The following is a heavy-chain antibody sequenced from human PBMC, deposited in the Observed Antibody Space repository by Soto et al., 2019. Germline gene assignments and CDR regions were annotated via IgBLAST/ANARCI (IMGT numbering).Heavy chain of an antibody. D-gene: IGHD3-16*02. CDR1: GGSISSYY. CDR3: AGGGERIDYDYIWGSYRPIAPFVY. CDR2: IYYSGST. Sequence: SATLSLTCTVSGGSISSYYWSWIRQPPGKGLEWIGYIYYSGSTNYNPSLKSRVTISVDTSKNQFSLKLSSVTAADTAVYYCAGGGERIDYDYIWGSYRPIAPFVYWGQGTLVTVSS. V-gene: IGHV4-59*01. J-gene: IGHJ4*02.